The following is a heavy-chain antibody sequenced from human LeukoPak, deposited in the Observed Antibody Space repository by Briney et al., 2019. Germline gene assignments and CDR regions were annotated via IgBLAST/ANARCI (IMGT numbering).Heavy chain of an antibody. CDR3: ARLLGYCSGGSCRSRSPYYYYNYMDV. D-gene: IGHD2-15*01. CDR2: IYESGST. CDR1: GYSISSGYY. V-gene: IGHV4-38-2*02. J-gene: IGHJ6*03. Sequence: AETLSLTCTVSGYSISSGYYWGWIRRPPGKGLEWIGSIYESGSTYYNPSLKSRVTISVDTSKNQFSLRMNSVTAADTAVYYCARLLGYCSGGSCRSRSPYYYYNYMDVWGKGTTVTISS.